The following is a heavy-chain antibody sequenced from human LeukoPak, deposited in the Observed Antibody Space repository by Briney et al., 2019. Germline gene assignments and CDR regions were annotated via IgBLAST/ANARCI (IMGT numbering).Heavy chain of an antibody. J-gene: IGHJ5*02. D-gene: IGHD2-8*01. CDR2: INPNSGGT. CDR3: AVSNLVCSPWFDP. V-gene: IGHV1-2*02. Sequence: PRASVKVSCKASGYTFTGYYMHWVRQAPGQGLEWMGWINPNSGGTNYAQKFQGRVTMTRDTSISTAYMELSSLRSEDTAVYYCAVSNLVCSPWFDPWGQGTLVTVSS. CDR1: GYTFTGYY.